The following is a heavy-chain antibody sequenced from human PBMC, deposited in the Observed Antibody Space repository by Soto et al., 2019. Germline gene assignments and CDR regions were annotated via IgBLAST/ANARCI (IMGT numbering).Heavy chain of an antibody. V-gene: IGHV1-69*01. Sequence: QVQLVQSGAEVKKPGSSVKVSCKASGGVFRNYAINWVRQAPGQGLEWMGGIIPVFGTADYPQKFQGRVTITADESTTTAYLELTSLKTEDPAVYFCAGDPWGSYPFHSWGQGTLVTVAS. J-gene: IGHJ5*02. D-gene: IGHD1-26*01. CDR2: IIPVFGTA. CDR1: GGVFRNYA. CDR3: AGDPWGSYPFHS.